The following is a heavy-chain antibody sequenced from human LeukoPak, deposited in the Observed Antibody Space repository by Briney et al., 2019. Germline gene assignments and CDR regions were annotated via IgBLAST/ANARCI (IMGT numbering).Heavy chain of an antibody. D-gene: IGHD3-22*01. CDR2: ISDSGGDT. J-gene: IGHJ4*02. Sequence: GGSLRLSCAASGFTFSSYAMSWVRQAPGKGLEWVSVISDSGGDTSYADSGRGRFTISRDNSKNTLYLQMNSLRAEDTAVYYCAKVPRITMIVVVTPDYWGQGTLVTVSS. CDR3: AKVPRITMIVVVTPDY. V-gene: IGHV3-23*01. CDR1: GFTFSSYA.